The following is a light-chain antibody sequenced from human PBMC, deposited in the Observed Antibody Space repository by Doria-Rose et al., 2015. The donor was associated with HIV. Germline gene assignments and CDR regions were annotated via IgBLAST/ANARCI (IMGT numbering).Light chain of an antibody. CDR2: DGS. V-gene: IGKV3-20*01. CDR1: QSFSSTY. CDR3: HQYGTSWT. J-gene: IGKJ1*01. Sequence: TQSPGTLSLSPGERATLSRRASQSFSSTYLAWYQQKPGQAPSLLIYDGSTRATGIPDRCSASGSGTDFTLTINRLEPEDFALYYCHQYGTSWTFGQGTKVEI.